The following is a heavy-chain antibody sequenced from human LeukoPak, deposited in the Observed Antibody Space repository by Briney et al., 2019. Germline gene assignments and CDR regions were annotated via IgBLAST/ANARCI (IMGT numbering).Heavy chain of an antibody. J-gene: IGHJ6*02. CDR2: ISWNSDSV. Sequence: SLRLSCAASGFTFDDYAMHWVRQAPGKGLEWVSGISWNSDSVGYADSVKGRFTISRDNAKNSLYLQMNSLRAEDTALYYCAKDMENGGRNNYYGMDVWGQGTTVTVSS. D-gene: IGHD2-15*01. V-gene: IGHV3-9*01. CDR3: AKDMENGGRNNYYGMDV. CDR1: GFTFDDYA.